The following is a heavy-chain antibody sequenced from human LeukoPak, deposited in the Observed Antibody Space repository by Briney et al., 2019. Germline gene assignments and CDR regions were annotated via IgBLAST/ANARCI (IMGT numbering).Heavy chain of an antibody. CDR3: ARDSGDYYDSSGYNWFDP. CDR2: INPNSGGT. Sequence: ASVKLSCKASGYTFTGYYMHWVRQAPGQGLEWMGRINPNSGGTNYAQKFQGRVTMTRDTSISTAYMELSRLRSDDTAVYYCARDSGDYYDSSGYNWFDPWGQGTLVTVPS. CDR1: GYTFTGYY. J-gene: IGHJ5*02. D-gene: IGHD3-22*01. V-gene: IGHV1-2*06.